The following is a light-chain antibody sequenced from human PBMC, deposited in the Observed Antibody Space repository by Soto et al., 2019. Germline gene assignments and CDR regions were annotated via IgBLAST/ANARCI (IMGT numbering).Light chain of an antibody. CDR3: SSYTSISTYV. J-gene: IGLJ1*01. CDR2: DVT. CDR1: SSVVGGYNF. V-gene: IGLV2-14*01. Sequence: QSALTQPASVSGSPGQSITISCTGTSSVVGGYNFVSWYQQHPDKAPKLMIYDVTNRPSGVSNRFSGSKSGNTASLTISGLQAEVDADYYCSSYTSISTYVFGTGTKVTVL.